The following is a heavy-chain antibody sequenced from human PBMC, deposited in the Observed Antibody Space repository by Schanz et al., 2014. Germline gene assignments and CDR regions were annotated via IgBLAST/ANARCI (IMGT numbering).Heavy chain of an antibody. CDR1: GYTFISYG. CDR3: ARGTMPGTFDI. D-gene: IGHD2-2*01. CDR2: INLKSGGT. Sequence: QVQLVQSGAEVKKPGASVKVSCKASGYTFISYGIKWVRQAPGQGLQWMGRINLKSGGTNSAQKFQGRVTMTRDTSINTAYMDLSRLRYEDTALYYCARGTMPGTFDIWGQGTMXTVSS. J-gene: IGHJ3*02. V-gene: IGHV1-2*06.